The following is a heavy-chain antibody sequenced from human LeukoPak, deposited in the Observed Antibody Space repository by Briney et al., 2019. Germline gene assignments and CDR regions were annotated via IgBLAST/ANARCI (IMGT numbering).Heavy chain of an antibody. V-gene: IGHV4-59*01. CDR3: AGQPTSGSYLSYDY. CDR1: GGSISSYY. D-gene: IGHD3-10*01. Sequence: PSETLSLTCTVSGGSISSYYWSWIRQPPGKGLEWIGYIYYSGSTNYNPSLKSRVTISVDTSKNQFSLKLSSVTAADTAVYYCAGQPTSGSYLSYDYWGQGTLVTVSS. J-gene: IGHJ4*02. CDR2: IYYSGST.